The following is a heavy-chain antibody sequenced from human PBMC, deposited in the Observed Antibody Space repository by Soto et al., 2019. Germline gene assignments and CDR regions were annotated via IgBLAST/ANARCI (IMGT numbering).Heavy chain of an antibody. CDR3: ARMDSGSYYYFDY. D-gene: IGHD1-26*01. Sequence: SETLSLTCTVSGGSISSYYWSWIRQPPGKGLEWIGYIYYSGSTNYNPSLKSRVTISVDTSKNQFSLKLSSVTAADTAVYYWARMDSGSYYYFDYWGQGTLVTVSS. J-gene: IGHJ4*02. CDR1: GGSISSYY. CDR2: IYYSGST. V-gene: IGHV4-59*01.